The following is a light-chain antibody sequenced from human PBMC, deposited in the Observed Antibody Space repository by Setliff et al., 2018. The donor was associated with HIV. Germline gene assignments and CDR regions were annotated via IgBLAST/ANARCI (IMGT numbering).Light chain of an antibody. CDR2: DVS. CDR3: SSYTSSSTDV. CDR1: SNDVGAYNT. Sequence: QSALAQPASVSGSPGQSITISCTGTSNDVGAYNTVYWYQQHPCEAPKLMIYDVSTRPSGVSNRFSGSKSGNTASLTISGLQTEDEADYYCSSYTSSSTDVFGTGTKVTVL. J-gene: IGLJ1*01. V-gene: IGLV2-14*01.